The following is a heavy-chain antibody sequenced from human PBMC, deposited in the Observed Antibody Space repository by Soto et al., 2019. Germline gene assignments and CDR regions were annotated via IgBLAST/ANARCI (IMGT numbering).Heavy chain of an antibody. J-gene: IGHJ6*02. CDR1: GYSVTSSDYY. D-gene: IGHD2-15*01. V-gene: IGHV4-39*01. CDR3: APLSVSLSGPYGIHV. Sequence: SETLSLTCSVSGYSVTSSDYYWPWIRQPPGKGLEWIGSMFYSGLTYYNPSLKSRVTLSVDTSKNQFSVRLNSVTAADTAVYYCAPLSVSLSGPYGIHVWGQGXTVTVSS. CDR2: MFYSGLT.